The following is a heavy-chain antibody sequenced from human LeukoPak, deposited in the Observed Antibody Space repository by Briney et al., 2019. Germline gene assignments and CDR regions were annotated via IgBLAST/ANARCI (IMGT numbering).Heavy chain of an antibody. CDR3: ARDYAYYDFWSGHGDFDY. J-gene: IGHJ4*02. CDR1: GFTFSDYY. V-gene: IGHV3-11*01. CDR2: ISSSGSTI. Sequence: PGGSLRLSCAASGFTFSDYYMSWIRQAPGKGLEWVSYISSSGSTIYYADSVKDRFTISRDNAKNSLYLQMNSLRAEDTAVYYCARDYAYYDFWSGHGDFDYWGQGTLVTVSS. D-gene: IGHD3-3*01.